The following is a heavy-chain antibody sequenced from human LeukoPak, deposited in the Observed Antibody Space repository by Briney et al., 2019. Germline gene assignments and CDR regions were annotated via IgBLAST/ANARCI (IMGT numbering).Heavy chain of an antibody. CDR2: IYYSGGT. CDR3: ARVSKIVGATEGWFDP. D-gene: IGHD1-26*01. Sequence: SETLSLTCTVAGGSISSYYWSWIRQPPGKGLEWIGYIYYSGGTNYNPSLKSRVTMSVDTSKNQFSLKLSSVTAADTAVYYCARVSKIVGATEGWFDPWGQGTLVTVSS. J-gene: IGHJ5*02. V-gene: IGHV4-59*12. CDR1: GGSISSYY.